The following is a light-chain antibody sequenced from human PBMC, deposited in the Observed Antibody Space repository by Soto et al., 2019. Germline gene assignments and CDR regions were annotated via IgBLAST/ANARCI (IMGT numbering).Light chain of an antibody. CDR3: QQYESFPRT. CDR2: KAS. V-gene: IGKV1-5*03. Sequence: DIQMTQSPSTLSASVGDRVTITCRASQSIENWLAWYQQKPGKAPKLFILKASPLEIGVPSRFSGSGSGTEFTLSISSLQPDDFATYFCQQYESFPRTFGQGTKVENK. CDR1: QSIENW. J-gene: IGKJ1*01.